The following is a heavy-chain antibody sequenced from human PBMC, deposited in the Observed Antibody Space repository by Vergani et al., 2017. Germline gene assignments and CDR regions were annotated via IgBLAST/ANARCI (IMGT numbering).Heavy chain of an antibody. Sequence: QVQLQESGPGLVKPSQTLSLTCTVSGGSISSGGYYWSWIRQHPGKGLEWIGYIYYSGSTYYNPSLKSRVTISVDTSKNQFSLKLSSVTAADTAVYYCARDSPNNWDNVSQARYYYYGMDVSSQGTTVTVSS. D-gene: IGHD1/OR15-1a*01. CDR1: GGSISSGGYY. J-gene: IGHJ6*02. V-gene: IGHV4-31*03. CDR3: ARDSPNNWDNVSQARYYYYGMDV. CDR2: IYYSGST.